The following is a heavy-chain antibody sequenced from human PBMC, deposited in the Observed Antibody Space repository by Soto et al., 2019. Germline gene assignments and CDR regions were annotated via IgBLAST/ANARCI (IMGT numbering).Heavy chain of an antibody. CDR3: ARATGGPNWFDT. Sequence: PGGSLRLSCAASGFTFSSYWVHWVRQVPGKGLVWVSRIDSDGSDTAYADSVKGRFTISRDNAKNTVYLQMNSLRAEDTALYYCARATGGPNWFDTWGQGTLVTVSS. CDR1: GFTFSSYW. D-gene: IGHD3-16*01. J-gene: IGHJ5*02. CDR2: IDSDGSDT. V-gene: IGHV3-74*01.